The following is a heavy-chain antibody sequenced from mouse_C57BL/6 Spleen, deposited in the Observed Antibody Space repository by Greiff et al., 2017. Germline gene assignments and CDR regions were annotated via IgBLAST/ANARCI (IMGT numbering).Heavy chain of an antibody. CDR3: ARGNWAGPHWYFDV. D-gene: IGHD4-1*01. V-gene: IGHV1-54*01. J-gene: IGHJ1*03. CDR1: GYAFTNYL. CDR2: INPGSGGT. Sequence: VQLQQSGAELVRPGTSVKVSCKASGYAFTNYLIEWVKQRPGQGLEWIGVINPGSGGTNYNEKFKGKATLTADKSSSTAYMKLSSLTSEDSAVYVCARGNWAGPHWYFDVWGTGTTVTVSS.